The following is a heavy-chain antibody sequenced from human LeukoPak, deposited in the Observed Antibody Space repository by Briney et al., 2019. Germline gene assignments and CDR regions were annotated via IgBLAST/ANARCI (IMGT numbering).Heavy chain of an antibody. CDR1: GGTFSSYA. CDR2: IIPIFGTA. CDR3: ARGRDTIFGVVITNYYYYMDV. J-gene: IGHJ6*03. Sequence: GSSVKVSCKASGGTFSSYAISWVRQAPGQGLEWMGGIIPIFGTANYAQKFQGRVTITTDESTSTVYMELSSLRSEDTAVYYCARGRDTIFGVVITNYYYYMDVWGKGTTVTVSS. V-gene: IGHV1-69*05. D-gene: IGHD3-3*01.